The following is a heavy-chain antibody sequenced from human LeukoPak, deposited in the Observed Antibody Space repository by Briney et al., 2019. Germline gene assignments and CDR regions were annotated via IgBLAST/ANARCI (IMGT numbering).Heavy chain of an antibody. CDR3: ASSDSRYCSSTSCYTYYYGMDV. CDR1: GYTVTSYD. Sequence: ASVKVSCKASGYTVTSYDINWVRQATGQGLEWMGWMNPNSGNTGYAQKFQGRVTMTRNTSISTAYMELSSLRSEDTAVYYCASSDSRYCSSTSCYTYYYGMDVWGQGTTVTVSS. D-gene: IGHD2-2*02. J-gene: IGHJ6*02. V-gene: IGHV1-8*01. CDR2: MNPNSGNT.